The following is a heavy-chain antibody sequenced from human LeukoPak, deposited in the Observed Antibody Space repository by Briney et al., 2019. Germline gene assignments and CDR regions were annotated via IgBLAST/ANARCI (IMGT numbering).Heavy chain of an antibody. V-gene: IGHV1-2*02. CDR2: INPNSGGT. CDR3: ARDLEWELLYGWFDP. J-gene: IGHJ5*02. CDR1: GYTFTGYY. D-gene: IGHD1-26*01. Sequence: GASVKVSCKASGYTFTGYYMHWVRQAPGQGLEWMGWINPNSGGTNYAQKFQGRVTMTRDTSISTAYMELSRLRSDDTAVYYCARDLEWELLYGWFDPWGQGTLVTVSS.